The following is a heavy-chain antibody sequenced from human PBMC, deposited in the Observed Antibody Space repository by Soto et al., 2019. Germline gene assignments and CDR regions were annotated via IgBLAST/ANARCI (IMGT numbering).Heavy chain of an antibody. CDR2: IYWNDDK. D-gene: IGHD6-13*01. CDR3: AHRPVAAAGNGYYYYYGMDV. CDR1: GFSLSTSGVG. J-gene: IGHJ6*02. Sequence: SGPTLVKPTQTLTLTCTFSGFSLSTSGVGVGWIRQPPGKALEWLALIYWNDDKRYSPSLKSKLTITKDTSKNQVVLTMTNMDPVDTATYYCAHRPVAAAGNGYYYYYGMDVWGQGTTVTVSS. V-gene: IGHV2-5*01.